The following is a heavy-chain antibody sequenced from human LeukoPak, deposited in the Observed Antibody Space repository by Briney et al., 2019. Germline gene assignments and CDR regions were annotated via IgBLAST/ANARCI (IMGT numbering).Heavy chain of an antibody. V-gene: IGHV3-53*01. CDR2: IYSGGST. CDR1: GFTFDDYA. J-gene: IGHJ3*02. CDR3: ARDLGGVDAFDI. D-gene: IGHD1-26*01. Sequence: GGSLRLSCAASGFTFDDYAMHWVRQAPGKGLEWVSVIYSGGSTYYADSVKGRFTISRDNSKNTLYLQMNSLRAEDTAVYYCARDLGGVDAFDIWGQGTMVTVSS.